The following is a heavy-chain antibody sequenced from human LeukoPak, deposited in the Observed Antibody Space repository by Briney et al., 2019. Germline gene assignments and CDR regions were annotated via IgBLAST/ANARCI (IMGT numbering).Heavy chain of an antibody. CDR1: GGSISSSSYY. J-gene: IGHJ4*02. D-gene: IGHD2-15*01. V-gene: IGHV4-39*07. CDR3: ARSSGGDVVVVAATHFDY. CDR2: IYYSGTT. Sequence: PSETLSLTCSVSGGSISSSSYYWAWIRQPPGKGLEWIGSIYYSGTTYYKPSLKSRLTISVDTSKNQFSLKLSSVTAADTAVYYCARSSGGDVVVVAATHFDYWGQGTLVTVSS.